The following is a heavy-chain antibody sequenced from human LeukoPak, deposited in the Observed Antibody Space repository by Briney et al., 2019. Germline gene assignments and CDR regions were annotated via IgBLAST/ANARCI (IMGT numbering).Heavy chain of an antibody. CDR3: ARGDPADFDY. Sequence: PSETLSLTCTVPGGSISSSYYYWGWIRQPPGKGLEWIGSIYYSGSTYYNPSLKSRVTISIDTSENQFSLKLTSVTVADTAVYYCARGDPADFDYWGQGTLVTVSS. D-gene: IGHD5-24*01. V-gene: IGHV4-39*07. CDR1: GGSISSSYYY. CDR2: IYYSGST. J-gene: IGHJ4*02.